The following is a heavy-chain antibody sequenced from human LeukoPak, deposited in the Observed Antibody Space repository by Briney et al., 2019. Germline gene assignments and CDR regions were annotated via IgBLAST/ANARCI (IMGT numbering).Heavy chain of an antibody. CDR3: ARRKGERIPLDY. D-gene: IGHD1-1*01. Sequence: ASVKVSCKASGYTFTGYYMHWVRQAPGQGLEWMGRINPNSGGTNYAQKFQGRVTMTRDTSISTAYMELSRLRSDDTAVYYCARRKGERIPLDYWGQGTLVAVSS. CDR2: INPNSGGT. J-gene: IGHJ4*02. CDR1: GYTFTGYY. V-gene: IGHV1-2*06.